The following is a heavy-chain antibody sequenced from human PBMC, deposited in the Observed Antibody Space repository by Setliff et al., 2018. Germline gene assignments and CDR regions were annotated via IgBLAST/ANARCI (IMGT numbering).Heavy chain of an antibody. Sequence: SETLSLTCAVSGGSISSPNWWNWVRQPAGKGLEWIGHINRRGSTNFTPSLKSRVTISLDTSKNQFSLNLTSVTAADTAVYYCARATSGWYSAYYYYMDVWGKGTTVTVSS. J-gene: IGHJ6*03. CDR3: ARATSGWYSAYYYYMDV. V-gene: IGHV4-4*02. D-gene: IGHD6-19*01. CDR2: INRRGST. CDR1: GGSISSPNW.